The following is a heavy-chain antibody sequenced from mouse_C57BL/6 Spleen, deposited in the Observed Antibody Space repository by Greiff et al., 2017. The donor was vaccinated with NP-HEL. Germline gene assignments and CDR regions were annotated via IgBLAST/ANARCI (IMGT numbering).Heavy chain of an antibody. J-gene: IGHJ2*01. CDR2: INPNNGGT. D-gene: IGHD1-1*01. CDR3: ARRDYYGSSPYYFDY. Sequence: EVQLQQSGPELVKPGASVKISCKASGYTFTDYYMNWVKQSHGKSLEWIGDINPNNGGTSYNQKFKGKATLTVDKSSSTAYMELRSLTSEDSAVYYCARRDYYGSSPYYFDYWGHGTTLTVSS. V-gene: IGHV1-26*01. CDR1: GYTFTDYY.